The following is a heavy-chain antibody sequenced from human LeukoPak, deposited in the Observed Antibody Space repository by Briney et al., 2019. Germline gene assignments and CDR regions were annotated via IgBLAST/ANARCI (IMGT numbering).Heavy chain of an antibody. CDR1: GFTLSSYW. CDR3: ARVGSYYDFWSGYYTGLDY. V-gene: IGHV3-7*03. Sequence: GGSLRLSCAASGFTLSSYWMSWVRQAPGKGLEWVANIKQDGSEKYYVDSVKGRFTISRDNAKNSLYLQMNSLRAEDTAVYYRARVGSYYDFWSGYYTGLDYWGQGTLVTVSS. CDR2: IKQDGSEK. J-gene: IGHJ4*02. D-gene: IGHD3-3*01.